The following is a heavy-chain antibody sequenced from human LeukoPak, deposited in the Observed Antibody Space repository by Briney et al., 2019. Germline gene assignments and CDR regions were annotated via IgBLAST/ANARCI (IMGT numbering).Heavy chain of an antibody. J-gene: IGHJ3*02. V-gene: IGHV3-11*01. Sequence: PGGSLRLSCAASGFTFSDYYMSWIRQAPGKGLEWVSYISSSGSTIYHADSVKGRFTISRDNAKNSLYLQMNSLRAEDTAVYYCARVRRGSSSNDAFDIWGQGTMVTVSS. D-gene: IGHD6-13*01. CDR1: GFTFSDYY. CDR3: ARVRRGSSSNDAFDI. CDR2: ISSSGSTI.